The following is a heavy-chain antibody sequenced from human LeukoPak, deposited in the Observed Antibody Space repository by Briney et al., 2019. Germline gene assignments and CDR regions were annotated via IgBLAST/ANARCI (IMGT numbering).Heavy chain of an antibody. CDR3: ARGIRRGNFDY. CDR1: GVSFSGYY. CDR2: INHSGST. Sequence: SETLSLTCAVYGVSFSGYYWSWIRQPPGKGLEWIGEINHSGSTNYNPSLKSRVTISVDTSKNQFSLKLSSVTAADTAVYYCARGIRRGNFDYWGQGTLVTVSS. D-gene: IGHD3-10*01. J-gene: IGHJ4*02. V-gene: IGHV4-34*01.